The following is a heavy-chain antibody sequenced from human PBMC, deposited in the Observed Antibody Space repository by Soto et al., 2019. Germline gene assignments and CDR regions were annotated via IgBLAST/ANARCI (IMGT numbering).Heavy chain of an antibody. CDR3: ARVGPWVPYYYDSSTYTFENRFDP. J-gene: IGHJ5*02. CDR2: IYHGGST. D-gene: IGHD3-22*01. CDR1: GYSISSGYY. V-gene: IGHV4-38-2*01. Sequence: SETLSLTCAVSGYSISSGYYWGWLRQPPGKGLEWMGSIYHGGSTYYNPSLNSRVTLSIDMTNNHVSLILNSVTAADTAVYYCARVGPWVPYYYDSSTYTFENRFDPWGQGTLVTVSS.